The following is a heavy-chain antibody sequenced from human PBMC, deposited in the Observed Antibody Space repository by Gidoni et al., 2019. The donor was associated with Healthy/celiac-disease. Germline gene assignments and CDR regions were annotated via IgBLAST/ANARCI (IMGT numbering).Heavy chain of an antibody. CDR3: ARGVPFQTYFDY. Sequence: QVQLQQWGAGLLKPSETLSLTCAVSGGSFSGYYWSWIRQPPGKGLEWIGEINHSGSTNYNPSLKSRVTISVDTSKNQFSLKLSSVTAADTAVYYCARGVPFQTYFDYWGQGTLVTVSS. J-gene: IGHJ4*02. CDR2: INHSGST. V-gene: IGHV4-34*01. CDR1: GGSFSGYY.